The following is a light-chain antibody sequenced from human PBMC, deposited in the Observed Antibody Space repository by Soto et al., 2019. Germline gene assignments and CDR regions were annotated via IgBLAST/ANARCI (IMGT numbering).Light chain of an antibody. V-gene: IGLV2-18*02. J-gene: IGLJ1*01. CDR1: SSDVGSYDR. CDR2: DVT. Sequence: QSALTQPPSVSGSPGQSVAISCTGSSSDVGSYDRVSWYQQPPGTAPKLMIYDVTDRRSGVPDRFSGSKSGNTASLTIFRLQAEDEADYYCSPFTGSSTYVFGTGTKLTVL. CDR3: SPFTGSSTYV.